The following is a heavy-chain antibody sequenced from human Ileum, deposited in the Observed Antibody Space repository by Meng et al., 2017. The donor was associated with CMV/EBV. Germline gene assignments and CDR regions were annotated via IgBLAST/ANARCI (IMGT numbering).Heavy chain of an antibody. CDR2: IYWDDDK. J-gene: IGHJ4*02. CDR3: VHRKDYGGNWNGGSADF. V-gene: IGHV2-5*02. Sequence: QITLNESGPARGKPTQTLTLTCTFSGFSLTSSPVGVGWIRQPTGQAPEWLAFIYWDDDKRYNPSLKNRLTITKDAPKNQVALTMTNMDPADTATYHCVHRKDYGGNWNGGSADFWGQGALVTVSS. D-gene: IGHD1-1*01. CDR1: GFSLTSSPVG.